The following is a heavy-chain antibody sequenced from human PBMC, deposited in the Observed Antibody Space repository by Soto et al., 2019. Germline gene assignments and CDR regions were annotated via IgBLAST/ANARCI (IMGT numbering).Heavy chain of an antibody. CDR1: GFTFSSYA. CDR3: ARARRGAPYYYTMDL. V-gene: IGHV3-23*01. D-gene: IGHD3-10*01. J-gene: IGHJ6*02. CDR2: ISGSGGIT. Sequence: RRLSCIASGFTFSSYAMTWVRQAPGKGLEWVSDISGSGGITYYADSVKGRFTISRDNSKNTLNLQMNSLRADDTAVYYCARARRGAPYYYTMDLWGQGTTVTVSS.